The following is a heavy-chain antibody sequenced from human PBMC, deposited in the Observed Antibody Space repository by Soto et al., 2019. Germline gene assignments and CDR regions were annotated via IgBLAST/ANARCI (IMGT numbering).Heavy chain of an antibody. CDR1: GGTFSSYA. CDR2: FIPMFNRP. CDR3: ARGQFHHVSNYYYALDV. Sequence: QVQLVQSGAEVKKPGSSVKVSCKASGGTFSSYAISWVRQAPGQGLEWIGGFIPMFNRPHSARKFQGRVTITADECTSTAYMDLSGLRSDDTAVYYCARGQFHHVSNYYYALDVWGQGTTVTVSS. V-gene: IGHV1-69*01. J-gene: IGHJ6*02.